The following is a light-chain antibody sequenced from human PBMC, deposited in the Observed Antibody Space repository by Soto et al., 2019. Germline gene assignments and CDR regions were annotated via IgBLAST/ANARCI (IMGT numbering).Light chain of an antibody. J-gene: IGKJ1*01. CDR2: DAS. Sequence: DIQMTQSPSTLSASVGDRVTITCRASQSISSWLAWYQQKPGKAPKLLIYDASSLDSGVPSRFSGSGSGTDFTLTISSLQPEDFASYYCQQSYSSPRTFGQGTKVDIK. V-gene: IGKV1-5*01. CDR3: QQSYSSPRT. CDR1: QSISSW.